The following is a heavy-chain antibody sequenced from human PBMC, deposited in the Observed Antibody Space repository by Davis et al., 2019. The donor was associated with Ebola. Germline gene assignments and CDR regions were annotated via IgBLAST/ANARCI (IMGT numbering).Heavy chain of an antibody. D-gene: IGHD2-21*01. Sequence: PGGSLRLSCAASGFTFSSYEMNWVRQAPGKGLEWVSYISQTGTIYYADSLKGRFTIPRDNAKTSLFLQMNSLRAEDTALYYCARERTSCGGDCLDYWGQGTLVTVSS. CDR1: GFTFSSYE. CDR2: ISQTGTI. J-gene: IGHJ4*02. V-gene: IGHV3-48*03. CDR3: ARERTSCGGDCLDY.